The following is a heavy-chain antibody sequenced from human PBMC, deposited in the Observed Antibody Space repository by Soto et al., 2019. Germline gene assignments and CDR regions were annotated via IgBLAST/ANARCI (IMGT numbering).Heavy chain of an antibody. CDR3: AKDQGSSWYEIDY. CDR1: GFTFSNYA. CDR2: ISGSGGST. Sequence: EVQLLESGGGLVQPGGSLRPSCAASGFTFSNYAVTWVRQAPGKGLEWVSTISGSGGSTYYADSVKGRFTISRDNSKNTLYLQMNSLRAEDTTVYYCAKDQGSSWYEIDYWGQGTLVTGSS. J-gene: IGHJ4*02. V-gene: IGHV3-23*01. D-gene: IGHD6-13*01.